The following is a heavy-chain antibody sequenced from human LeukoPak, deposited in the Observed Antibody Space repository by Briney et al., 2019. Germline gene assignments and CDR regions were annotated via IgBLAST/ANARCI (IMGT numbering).Heavy chain of an antibody. Sequence: SETLSLTCTVSGGSISSYYWSCIRQPPGKGLEWIGYIYYSWYTNYNPSLKSRVTISVDTSKNQFSLKLSSVTAADTAVYYCARTTMVRGTYYMDVWGKGTTVTISS. V-gene: IGHV4-59*01. D-gene: IGHD3-10*01. CDR3: ARTTMVRGTYYMDV. CDR1: GGSISSYY. CDR2: IYYSWYT. J-gene: IGHJ6*03.